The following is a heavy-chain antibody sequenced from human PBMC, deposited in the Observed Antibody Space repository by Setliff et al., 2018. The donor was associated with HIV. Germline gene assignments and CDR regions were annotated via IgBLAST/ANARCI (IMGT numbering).Heavy chain of an antibody. D-gene: IGHD4-17*01. Sequence: SETLSLTCAVYGGSFPAYYWNWARQPPGKGLEWIGEINYSGDTTYNPSLKSRVNMFIDTSKKQFSLKVASVTAADTAVYYCVRQHGDYAFGSWGQGTLVTVPQ. CDR2: INYSGDT. J-gene: IGHJ5*01. V-gene: IGHV4-34*01. CDR3: VRQHGDYAFGS. CDR1: GGSFPAYY.